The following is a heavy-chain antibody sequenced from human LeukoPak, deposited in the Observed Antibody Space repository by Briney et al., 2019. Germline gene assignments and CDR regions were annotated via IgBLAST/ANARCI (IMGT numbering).Heavy chain of an antibody. CDR1: GGSIRSGGYY. CDR3: ARHDY. CDR2: IYYSGST. V-gene: IGHV4-39*01. Sequence: SETLSLTCTVSGGSIRSGGYYWGWIRQPPGKGLEWIATIYYSGSTYSNPSLKSRVSISVDTSKNQFSLKVTSVTAADTAVYYCARHDYWGPGTLVTVSS. J-gene: IGHJ4*01.